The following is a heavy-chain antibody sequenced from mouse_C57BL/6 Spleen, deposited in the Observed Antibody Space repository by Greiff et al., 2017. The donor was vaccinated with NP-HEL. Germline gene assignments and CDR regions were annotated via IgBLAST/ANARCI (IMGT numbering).Heavy chain of an antibody. J-gene: IGHJ2*01. CDR1: GFTFSSYA. CDR3: ARVYDGYYYYFDY. D-gene: IGHD2-3*01. Sequence: EVQLLESGGGLVKPGGSLKLSCAASGFTFSSYAMSWVRQTPEKRLEWVATISDGGSYTYYPDNVKGRFTISRDNAKNNLYLQMSHLKSEDTAMYYCARVYDGYYYYFDYWGQGTTLTVSS. V-gene: IGHV5-4*01. CDR2: ISDGGSYT.